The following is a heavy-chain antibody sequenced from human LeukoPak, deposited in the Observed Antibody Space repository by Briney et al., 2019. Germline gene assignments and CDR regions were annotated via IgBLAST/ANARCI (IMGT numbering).Heavy chain of an antibody. V-gene: IGHV1-58*01. Sequence: SVKVSCKASGFTFTSSAVQWVRQARGQRFEWIGWIVVGSGNTNYAQKFQERVTITRDMSTSTAYMELSSLRSEDTAVYYCAAESLGYCSGGSCYGQFDYWGQGTLVTVSS. CDR3: AAESLGYCSGGSCYGQFDY. CDR2: IVVGSGNT. D-gene: IGHD2-15*01. J-gene: IGHJ4*02. CDR1: GFTFTSSA.